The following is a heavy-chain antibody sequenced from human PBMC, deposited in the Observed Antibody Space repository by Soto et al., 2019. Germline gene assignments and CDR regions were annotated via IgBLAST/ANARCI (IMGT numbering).Heavy chain of an antibody. D-gene: IGHD4-17*01. V-gene: IGHV4-34*01. CDR1: GGSFSGYY. J-gene: IGHJ5*02. CDR3: ARHGERTIRSLNWFDP. CDR2: INHSGST. Sequence: SSETLSLTCAVYGGSFSGYYWSWIRQPPGKGLEWIGEINHSGSTNYNPSLKSRVTISVDTSKNQFSLKLSSVTAADTAVYYCARHGERTIRSLNWFDPWGQGTLVTVS.